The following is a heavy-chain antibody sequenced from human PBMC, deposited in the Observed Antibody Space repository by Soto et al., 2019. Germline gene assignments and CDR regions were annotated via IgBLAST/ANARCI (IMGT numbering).Heavy chain of an antibody. Sequence: SETLSLTCTVSGGSISSYYWSWIRQPAGKGLEWIGYISYRGSTDYSPSLQSRVTISLDTSKKEFSLKLSSVTAADTAVYYCARMRRRGYGDWAGEIWFDPWGQGTLVTVSS. J-gene: IGHJ5*02. D-gene: IGHD4-17*01. CDR2: ISYRGST. CDR3: ARMRRRGYGDWAGEIWFDP. CDR1: GGSISSYY. V-gene: IGHV4-59*01.